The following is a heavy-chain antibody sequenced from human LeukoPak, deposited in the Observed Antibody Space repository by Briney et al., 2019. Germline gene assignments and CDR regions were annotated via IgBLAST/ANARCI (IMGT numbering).Heavy chain of an antibody. D-gene: IGHD3-10*01. CDR2: INSDGSST. CDR3: ARGRGVTMVRGVLFDY. Sequence: GGSLRLSCAASGFTFSSYWMHWVRQAPGKGLVWVSRINSDGSSTSYADSVKGRFTISRDNAKNTLYLQMNSLRAEDTAVYYCARGRGVTMVRGVLFDYWGQGTLVTVSS. J-gene: IGHJ4*02. V-gene: IGHV3-74*01. CDR1: GFTFSSYW.